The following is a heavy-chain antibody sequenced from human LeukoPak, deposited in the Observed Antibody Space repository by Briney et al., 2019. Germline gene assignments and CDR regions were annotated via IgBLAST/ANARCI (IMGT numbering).Heavy chain of an antibody. CDR1: GGSFSGYY. D-gene: IGHD6-13*01. CDR2: INHSGST. V-gene: IGHV4-34*01. J-gene: IGHJ4*02. Sequence: SETLSLTCAVYGGSFSGYYWSWIRQPPGKGLEWIGEINHSGSTNYNPSLKSRVTISVDTSKNQFSLKLSSVTAADTAVYYCATLAAAGDFPFDYWGQGTLVTVSS. CDR3: ATLAAAGDFPFDY.